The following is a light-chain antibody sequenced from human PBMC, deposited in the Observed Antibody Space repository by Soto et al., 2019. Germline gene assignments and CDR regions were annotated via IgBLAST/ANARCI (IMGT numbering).Light chain of an antibody. J-gene: IGKJ5*01. CDR3: QQYNNWPPIT. V-gene: IGKV3D-15*01. Sequence: EILLTQSPATLSLSPGERPTLSCRASQNVANYLDWYQQKPGQAPRLLIYESSNRATGIAARFSGSGSGTEFILTISSLQSEDFAVYYCQQYNNWPPITFGQGTRLEIK. CDR2: ESS. CDR1: QNVANY.